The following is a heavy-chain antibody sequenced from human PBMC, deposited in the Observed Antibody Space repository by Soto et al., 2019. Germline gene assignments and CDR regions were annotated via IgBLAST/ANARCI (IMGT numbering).Heavy chain of an antibody. Sequence: ASVKVSCKASGYTFTSYGISWVRQAPGQGLEWMGWISAYNGNTNYAQKLQGRVTMTTDTSTSTAYMELRSLRSDDTAVYYCARARSSVYGVAVAGKNDYWGQGTLVTVSS. CDR3: ARARSSVYGVAVAGKNDY. CDR1: GYTFTSYG. V-gene: IGHV1-18*01. CDR2: ISAYNGNT. D-gene: IGHD6-19*01. J-gene: IGHJ4*02.